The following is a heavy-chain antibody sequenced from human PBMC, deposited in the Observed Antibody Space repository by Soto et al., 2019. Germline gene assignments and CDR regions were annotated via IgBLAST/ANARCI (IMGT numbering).Heavy chain of an antibody. Sequence: EVQLVESGGGLVQPGGSVRLSCAASGFVFSMYWMHWVRQAPDKGLEWVSRISDDGSTIHYADSVKGRFSISSDNAQNILFLEMTALRDDDTAVYYCVRGPRPSSVGTGAFWGQGSPVTVSS. J-gene: IGHJ4*02. D-gene: IGHD3-10*01. CDR3: VRGPRPSSVGTGAF. CDR2: ISDDGSTI. V-gene: IGHV3-74*01. CDR1: GFVFSMYW.